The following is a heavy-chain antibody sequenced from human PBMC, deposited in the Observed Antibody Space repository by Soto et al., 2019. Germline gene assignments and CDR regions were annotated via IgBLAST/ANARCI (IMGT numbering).Heavy chain of an antibody. V-gene: IGHV1-69*10. CDR2: IHPILGIP. CDR3: ARGGVDVVATSAFDY. Sequence: QVQLVQSGAEVKKPGSSVKVSCKASGATYSNSAISWVRQAPGQGLEWMGGIHPILGIPDYAHKFQGRVTITADESTNTVYMDLGSLRSEDTALYFCARGGVDVVATSAFDYWGQGTLVTVSS. D-gene: IGHD5-12*01. CDR1: GATYSNSA. J-gene: IGHJ4*02.